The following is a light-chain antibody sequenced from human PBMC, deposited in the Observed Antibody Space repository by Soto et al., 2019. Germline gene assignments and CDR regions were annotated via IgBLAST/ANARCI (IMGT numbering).Light chain of an antibody. CDR2: TAS. Sequence: DIQMSQSPSSLSASVGDTVTITCRASQRISIYVNWYQQKPGKAPKMVIHTASSLQTGVPSRFSGSGSGADNTLTISSLQLEEFATYYSQQSYASPPTFGQGTKLETK. CDR1: QRISIY. V-gene: IGKV1-39*01. J-gene: IGKJ2*01. CDR3: QQSYASPPT.